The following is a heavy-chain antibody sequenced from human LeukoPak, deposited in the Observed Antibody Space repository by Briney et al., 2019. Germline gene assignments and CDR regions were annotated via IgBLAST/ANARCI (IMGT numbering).Heavy chain of an antibody. D-gene: IGHD6-19*01. CDR1: GFTFSSYA. V-gene: IGHV3-30-3*01. CDR3: ARAIAVAGTCLDY. CDR2: ISYDGSNK. Sequence: GGSLRLSCAASGFTFSSYAMHWVRQAPGKGLEWVAVISYDGSNKYYADSVKGRFTISRDNSKNTLYLQMNSLRAEDTAVYYCARAIAVAGTCLDYWGQGTLVTVSS. J-gene: IGHJ4*02.